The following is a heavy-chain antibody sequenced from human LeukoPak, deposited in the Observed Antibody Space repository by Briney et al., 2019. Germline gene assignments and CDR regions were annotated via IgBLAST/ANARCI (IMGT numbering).Heavy chain of an antibody. V-gene: IGHV1-2*02. CDR2: VNPHSGGT. Sequence: ASVKVSCKASGYTFTSYGISWVRQAPGQGLEWMGWVNPHSGGTNFASGFRGRVTFTRDTSINTAYMEMSSLTSDDAAVYYCARTDNKYDSRLILNWGQGTQVTVSS. J-gene: IGHJ4*01. D-gene: IGHD3-22*01. CDR3: ARTDNKYDSRLILN. CDR1: GYTFTSYG.